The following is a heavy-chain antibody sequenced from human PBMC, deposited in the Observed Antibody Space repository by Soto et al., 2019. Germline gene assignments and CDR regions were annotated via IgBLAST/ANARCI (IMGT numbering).Heavy chain of an antibody. D-gene: IGHD5-12*01. J-gene: IGHJ6*02. V-gene: IGHV1-18*01. CDR2: ISPYSGNK. Sequence: QVQLVQSGDEVRKPGSSVKVSCKASGYIFVNYGIAWVRQAPGQGLEWMGWISPYSGNKHYASKVQGRLTMTTDTSTTTAYMDLGSLTSGDTAVYYRAMVDNDVTPTPQDVWGQGTTVTVSS. CDR1: GYIFVNYG. CDR3: AMVDNDVTPTPQDV.